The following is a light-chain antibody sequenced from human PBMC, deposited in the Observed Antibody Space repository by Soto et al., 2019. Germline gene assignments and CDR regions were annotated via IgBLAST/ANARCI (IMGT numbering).Light chain of an antibody. Sequence: QSVLTQPPSASGSPGQSVTISCTGTSSDVGGYNYVSWYQQHPGKAPKLMIYEASKRPSGVPDRFSGSKSGNTASLTVSGLQAEDEADYYCSSYAGSNYVFGTG. CDR2: EAS. V-gene: IGLV2-8*01. CDR1: SSDVGGYNY. CDR3: SSYAGSNYV. J-gene: IGLJ1*01.